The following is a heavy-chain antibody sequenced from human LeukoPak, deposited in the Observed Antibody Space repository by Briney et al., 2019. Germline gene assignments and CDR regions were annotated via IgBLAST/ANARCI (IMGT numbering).Heavy chain of an antibody. CDR2: IYTSGST. V-gene: IGHV4-4*07. CDR1: GGSISSDY. Sequence: SETLSLTCTVSGGSISSDYWSWIRQPDGKGLEWIGRIYTSGSTNYNPSLKSRVSMSVDTSTNQFSLKLSSVTAADTVVYYCARDSLVHPNRWFDPWGQGTLVIVSS. D-gene: IGHD6-13*01. CDR3: ARDSLVHPNRWFDP. J-gene: IGHJ5*02.